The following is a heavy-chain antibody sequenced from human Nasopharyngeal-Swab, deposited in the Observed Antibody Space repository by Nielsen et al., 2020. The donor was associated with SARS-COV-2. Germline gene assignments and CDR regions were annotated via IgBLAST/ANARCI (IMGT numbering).Heavy chain of an antibody. J-gene: IGHJ6*02. CDR2: IYYSGST. CDR1: DGSISSSSYY. D-gene: IGHD6-13*01. CDR3: VGSSRYGDYYYYYGMDV. V-gene: IGHV4-39*07. Sequence: SETLSLTCTVSDGSISSSSYYWGWIRQPPGKGLEWIGSIYYSGSTYYNPSLKSRVTISVDTSKNQFSLKLSSVTAADTAVYYCVGSSRYGDYYYYYGMDVWGQGTTVTVSS.